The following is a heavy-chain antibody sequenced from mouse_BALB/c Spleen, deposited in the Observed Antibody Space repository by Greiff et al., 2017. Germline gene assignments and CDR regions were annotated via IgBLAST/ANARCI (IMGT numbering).Heavy chain of an antibody. D-gene: IGHD1-1*01. CDR2: ISSGGST. Sequence: EVKLVESGGGLVKPGGSLKLSCAASGFTFSSYAMSWVRQTPEKRLEWVASISSGGSTYYPDSVKGRFTISRDNARNILYLQMSSLRSEDTAMYYCAYYGSSYDWYFDVWGAGTTVTVSS. CDR1: GFTFSSYA. V-gene: IGHV5-6-5*01. CDR3: AYYGSSYDWYFDV. J-gene: IGHJ1*01.